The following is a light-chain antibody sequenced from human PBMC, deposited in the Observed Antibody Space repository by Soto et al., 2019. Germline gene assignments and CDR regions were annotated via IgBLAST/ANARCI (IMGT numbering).Light chain of an antibody. CDR2: GAS. J-gene: IGKJ1*01. CDR1: QSVSSN. V-gene: IGKV3-15*01. CDR3: QQYNNWPHWT. Sequence: EIGMTQSPATLSVSPGERATLSCRASQSVSSNLAWYQQKPGQAPRLLIYGASTRATGIPARFSGSGSGTEFTLTISSLQSEDFAVYYCQQYNNWPHWTFGQGTKVDIQ.